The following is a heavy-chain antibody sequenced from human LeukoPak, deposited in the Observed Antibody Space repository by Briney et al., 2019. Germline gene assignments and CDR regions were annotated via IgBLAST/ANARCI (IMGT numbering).Heavy chain of an antibody. CDR1: GGSMSRYY. CDR3: ARGNSGGHYYDY. CDR2: IYASGRT. V-gene: IGHV4-4*07. J-gene: IGHJ4*02. Sequence: SETLSLTCTPSGGSMSRYYWNWIRQSAGKRLERIGRIYASGRTVYNPSLKSRVTMSVDTSKNQFSLKVTYVTAADTAVYYCARGNSGGHYYDYWGQGTMVTVSS. D-gene: IGHD3-22*01.